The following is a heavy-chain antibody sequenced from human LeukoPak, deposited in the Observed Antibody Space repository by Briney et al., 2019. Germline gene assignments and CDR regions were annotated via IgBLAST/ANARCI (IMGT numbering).Heavy chain of an antibody. V-gene: IGHV4-34*01. CDR3: ARVGVYYDILTGYYPPPNNWFDP. Sequence: PSETLSLTCAVYGGSFSGYYWSWIRQPPGKGLEWIGEINHSGSTNYNPSLKSRVTISVDTSKNQFSLKLSSVTAADTAVYYCARVGVYYDILTGYYPPPNNWFDPWGQGTLVTVSS. CDR1: GGSFSGYY. CDR2: INHSGST. J-gene: IGHJ5*02. D-gene: IGHD3-9*01.